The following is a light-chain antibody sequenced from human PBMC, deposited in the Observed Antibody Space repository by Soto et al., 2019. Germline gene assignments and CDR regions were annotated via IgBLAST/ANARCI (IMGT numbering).Light chain of an antibody. CDR3: QQRKDYPLT. Sequence: DIQLTQSPSFLSASVGDRVTITCRASQGISSYLVWFQQKPGRAPKLLVYAASTLQSGVPSRFSGSGSGTEFTLTITCLQPEDFATYYCQQRKDYPLTFGGGTKVDI. CDR2: AAS. CDR1: QGISSY. V-gene: IGKV1-9*01. J-gene: IGKJ4*01.